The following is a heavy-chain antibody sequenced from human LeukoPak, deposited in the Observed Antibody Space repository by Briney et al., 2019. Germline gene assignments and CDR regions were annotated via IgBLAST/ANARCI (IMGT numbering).Heavy chain of an antibody. Sequence: RASVKVSCKASGGTFSSYAISWVRQAPGQGLEWMGRIIPILGIANYAQKFQGRVTITADKSTSTAYMELRSLRSDDTAVYYCASGVVVVNQRLNVGAFDIWGQGTMVTVSS. CDR1: GGTFSSYA. V-gene: IGHV1-69*04. CDR2: IIPILGIA. CDR3: ASGVVVVNQRLNVGAFDI. D-gene: IGHD3-22*01. J-gene: IGHJ3*02.